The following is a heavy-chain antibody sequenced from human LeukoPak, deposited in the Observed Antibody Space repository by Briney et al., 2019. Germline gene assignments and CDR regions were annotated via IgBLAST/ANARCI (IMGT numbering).Heavy chain of an antibody. J-gene: IGHJ5*02. D-gene: IGHD6-13*01. CDR3: ARGSYSSSWYNWFDP. CDR2: INPNSGGT. CDR1: GYTFTGYY. V-gene: IGHV1-2*02. Sequence: ASVKVSCKASGYTFTGYYMHWVRQAPGQGLEWMGWINPNSGGTNYAQKFQGRVTMTRDTSISIAYMELSRLRSDDTAVYYCARGSYSSSWYNWFDPWGQGTLVTVSS.